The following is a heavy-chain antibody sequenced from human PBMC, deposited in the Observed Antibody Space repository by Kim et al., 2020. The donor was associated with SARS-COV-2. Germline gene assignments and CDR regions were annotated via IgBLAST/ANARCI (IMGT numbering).Heavy chain of an antibody. D-gene: IGHD2-21*01. CDR1: GFTFTGHA. CDR3: MKGGWGWIWDH. J-gene: IGHJ4*02. Sequence: GGSLTLSCTTSGFTFTGHAMSWVRQAPGKGLEWVSSIDGSDGTTYYVDSVRGRFTISRDDSKNTLYLQMSALRGDDTAVYYCMKGGWGWIWDHWGQGTLV. CDR2: IDGSDGTT. V-gene: IGHV3-23*01.